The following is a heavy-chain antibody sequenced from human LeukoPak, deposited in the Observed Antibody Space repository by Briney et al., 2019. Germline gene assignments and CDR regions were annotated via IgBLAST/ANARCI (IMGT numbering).Heavy chain of an antibody. CDR3: TPGGKDYVH. V-gene: IGHV3-15*07. Sequence: PGGSLRLSCAASGFSFSNTWMNWVRLALGKGLEWVGRVKSKSDGGTAEYAAPVKGRFTISRDDSKNTLYVQMSSLKIEDTALYYCTPGGKDYVHWGQGTLVTVSS. CDR1: GFSFSNTW. J-gene: IGHJ4*02. CDR2: VKSKSDGGTA. D-gene: IGHD4-17*01.